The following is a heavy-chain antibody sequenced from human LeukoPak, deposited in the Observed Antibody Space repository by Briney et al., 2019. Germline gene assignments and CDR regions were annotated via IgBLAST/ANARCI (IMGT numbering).Heavy chain of an antibody. D-gene: IGHD2-2*02. J-gene: IGHJ5*02. Sequence: ASVTVSCKASGYTFSSYAMNWVRQAPGQGLEWMGWINTNTGNPTYAQGFTGRFVFSLDTSVSTAYLQINSLKAEDTAVYYCARDLVPAAIPHWFDPWGQGTLVTVSS. CDR1: GYTFSSYA. CDR2: INTNTGNP. V-gene: IGHV7-4-1*02. CDR3: ARDLVPAAIPHWFDP.